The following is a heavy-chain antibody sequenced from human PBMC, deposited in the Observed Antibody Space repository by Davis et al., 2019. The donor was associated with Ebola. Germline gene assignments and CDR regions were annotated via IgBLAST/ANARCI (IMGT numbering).Heavy chain of an antibody. CDR1: GFILSNYW. Sequence: GGSLRLSCAASGFILSNYWMSWVRQIPGKGLEWVANINRDGTDKYYVDSVRGRFTTSRDNAENSLYLQMSSLRAEDTAVYYCARDDGIRTTDYWGQGTLVSVSS. J-gene: IGHJ4*02. D-gene: IGHD1-1*01. V-gene: IGHV3-7*03. CDR3: ARDDGIRTTDY. CDR2: INRDGTDK.